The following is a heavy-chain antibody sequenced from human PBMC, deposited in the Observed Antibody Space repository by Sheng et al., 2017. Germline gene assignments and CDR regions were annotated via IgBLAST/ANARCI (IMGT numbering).Heavy chain of an antibody. CDR3: ARENFGLLDY. D-gene: IGHD3-10*01. V-gene: IGHV3-73*02. Sequence: EVQLVESGGGLVQPGGSLKLSCAASGFTFSGSAVHWVRQASGKGLEWVGRIRNKANNYATAYAASVEGRFTVSRDDSKNTAYLQMGSLRTEDMAVYYCARENFGLLDYWGQGTLVTVSS. CDR2: IRNKANNYAT. J-gene: IGHJ4*02. CDR1: GFTFSGSA.